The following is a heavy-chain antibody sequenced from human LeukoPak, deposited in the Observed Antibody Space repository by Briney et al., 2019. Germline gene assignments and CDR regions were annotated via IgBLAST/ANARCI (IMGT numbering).Heavy chain of an antibody. CDR1: GGSFRNYY. Sequence: PSETLSLTCAVYGGSFRNYYWSWIRQPPGKGLEWIGEINHSGSTKYNPSPKSRVTISVDRSKNQFSLKLSSVTAADTAVYYCARGPDFYDSSGYYPIWGQGTLVTVSS. J-gene: IGHJ4*02. D-gene: IGHD3-22*01. CDR2: INHSGST. CDR3: ARGPDFYDSSGYYPI. V-gene: IGHV4-34*01.